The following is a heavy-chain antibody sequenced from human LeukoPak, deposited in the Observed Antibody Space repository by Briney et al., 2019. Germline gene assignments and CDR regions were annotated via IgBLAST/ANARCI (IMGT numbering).Heavy chain of an antibody. J-gene: IGHJ5*02. Sequence: GRSLRLSCTASGFNFGAYAMSWVRQAPGKGLEWVGFVTSQAFGGRIEYAASVRGRFTISRDDSKSTAYLQMNSLKTEDTAVYFCTRNGRGCSSTSCCAGRFDPWGQGTQVTVSS. CDR1: GFNFGAYA. D-gene: IGHD2-2*01. CDR2: VTSQAFGGRI. CDR3: TRNGRGCSSTSCCAGRFDP. V-gene: IGHV3-49*04.